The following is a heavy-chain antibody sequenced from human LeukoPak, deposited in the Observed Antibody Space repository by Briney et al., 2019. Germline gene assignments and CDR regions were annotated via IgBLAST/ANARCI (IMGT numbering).Heavy chain of an antibody. D-gene: IGHD3-3*01. CDR2: ISDDGTYT. V-gene: IGHV3-74*03. CDR1: GFSFSRHW. Sequence: GGSLRLSCAASGFSFSRHWMHWVRQAPGKGLVWVSRISDDGTYTANVDSVEGRFTISRDNVRNTLYLHMNSLRAEDTAVYYCARDISHYDFWSGYYNGTDVWGQGTTVTVSS. J-gene: IGHJ6*02. CDR3: ARDISHYDFWSGYYNGTDV.